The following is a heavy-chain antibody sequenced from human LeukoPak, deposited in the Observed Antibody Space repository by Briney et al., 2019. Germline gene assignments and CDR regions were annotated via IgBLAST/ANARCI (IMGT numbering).Heavy chain of an antibody. CDR3: ARDFDSSGYYYVGYFDY. CDR1: GFTFNTYP. J-gene: IGHJ4*02. CDR2: ISYDGSNK. V-gene: IGHV3-30*19. D-gene: IGHD3-22*01. Sequence: GGSLRLSCAASGFTFNTYPMHWVRQAPGKGLEWVAVISYDGSNKYYADSVKGRFTISRDNSKNTLYLQMNSLRTEDTAVYYCARDFDSSGYYYVGYFDYWGQGTLVTVSS.